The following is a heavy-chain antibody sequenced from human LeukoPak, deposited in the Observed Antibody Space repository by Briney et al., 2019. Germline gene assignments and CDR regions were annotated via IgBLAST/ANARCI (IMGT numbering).Heavy chain of an antibody. V-gene: IGHV3-7*03. Sequence: GGSLRLSCAASGFTFSSYWMSWVRQAPGKGLEWVANIKQDGSEKYYVDSVKGRFTISRDNAKNSLYLQMNSLRAEDTAVYYCARDSDGGSHIVDYGGQGTLVTVSS. CDR1: GFTFSSYW. CDR3: ARDSDGGSHIVDY. CDR2: IKQDGSEK. D-gene: IGHD2-15*01. J-gene: IGHJ4*02.